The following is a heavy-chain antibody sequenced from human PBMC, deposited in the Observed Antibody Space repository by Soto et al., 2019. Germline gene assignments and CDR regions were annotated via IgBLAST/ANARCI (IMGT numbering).Heavy chain of an antibody. V-gene: IGHV4-34*01. CDR3: ASHSSSQNDWFDP. D-gene: IGHD6-13*01. Sequence: SETLSLTCAVYGGSFSGYYWSWIRQPPGKGLEWIGEINHSGSTNYNPSLKSRVTISVDTSKNQFSLKLSSVTAADTAVYYCASHSSSQNDWFDPWGQGTLVTVSS. J-gene: IGHJ5*02. CDR2: INHSGST. CDR1: GGSFSGYY.